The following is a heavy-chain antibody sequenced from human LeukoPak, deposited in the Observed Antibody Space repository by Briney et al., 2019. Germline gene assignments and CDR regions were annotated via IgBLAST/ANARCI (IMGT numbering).Heavy chain of an antibody. D-gene: IGHD2-2*02. Sequence: ASVKVSCKASGYTFTSYGISWVRQAPGQGLEWMGWISAYNGNTNYAQKLQGRVTMTTDTSTSTAYMELRSLRSDDTAVYYCASTDCSSTSCYKGFDPWGQGTLVTVSS. J-gene: IGHJ5*02. CDR2: ISAYNGNT. CDR3: ASTDCSSTSCYKGFDP. CDR1: GYTFTSYG. V-gene: IGHV1-18*01.